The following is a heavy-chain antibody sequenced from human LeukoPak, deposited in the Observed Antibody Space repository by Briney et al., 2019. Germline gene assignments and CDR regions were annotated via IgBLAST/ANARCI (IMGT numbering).Heavy chain of an antibody. CDR3: ARTYSSSWRRWFDP. Sequence: ASVKVCCKASGYTFTRYDINWVRQATGQGLEWMGWMNPNSGNTGYAQKFQGRVTMTRNTSISTAYMELSSLRSEDTAVYYCARTYSSSWRRWFDPWGQGTLVTVSS. J-gene: IGHJ5*02. D-gene: IGHD6-13*01. V-gene: IGHV1-8*01. CDR2: MNPNSGNT. CDR1: GYTFTRYD.